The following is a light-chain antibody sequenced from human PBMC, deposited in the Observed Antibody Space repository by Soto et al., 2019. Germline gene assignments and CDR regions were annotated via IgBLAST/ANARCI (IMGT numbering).Light chain of an antibody. Sequence: EIVLTQSPATLYLSPGERATLSCRASQRFSSYLAGYQQKPGQAPRLLIYDASNRATGTPARFSGSGSGTDFTLTISSLEPEDFAVYYCPQRSNWPPRLTFGGGTNVDIK. J-gene: IGKJ4*01. CDR3: PQRSNWPPRLT. V-gene: IGKV3-11*01. CDR2: DAS. CDR1: QRFSSY.